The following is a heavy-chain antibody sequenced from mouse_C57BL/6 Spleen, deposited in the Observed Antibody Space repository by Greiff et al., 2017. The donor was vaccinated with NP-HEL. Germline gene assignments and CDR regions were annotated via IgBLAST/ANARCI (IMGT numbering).Heavy chain of an antibody. CDR1: GYTFTDYE. D-gene: IGHD1-1*01. Sequence: VQLQQSGAELVRPGASVTLSCKASGYTFTDYEMHWVKQTPVHGLEWIGAIDPETGGTAYNQKFKGKAILTADKSSSTAYMELRSLTSEDSAVYYCTRWGTTVVATFDYAMDYWGQGTSVTVSS. CDR2: IDPETGGT. CDR3: TRWGTTVVATFDYAMDY. V-gene: IGHV1-15*01. J-gene: IGHJ4*01.